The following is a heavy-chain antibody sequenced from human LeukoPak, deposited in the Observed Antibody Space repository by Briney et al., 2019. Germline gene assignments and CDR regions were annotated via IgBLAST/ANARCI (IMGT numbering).Heavy chain of an antibody. D-gene: IGHD1-26*01. Sequence: GGSLRLSCAAFGFTFSSHGMSWVRQTPGKGLEWVSSISTSGDGTVYADSVKGRVTISRDNSKNTLYLQMNSLRAEDTAVYSCAKNLLGSGAFSWYFDLWGRGTLVTVSS. J-gene: IGHJ2*01. CDR2: ISTSGDGT. CDR3: AKNLLGSGAFSWYFDL. V-gene: IGHV3-23*01. CDR1: GFTFSSHG.